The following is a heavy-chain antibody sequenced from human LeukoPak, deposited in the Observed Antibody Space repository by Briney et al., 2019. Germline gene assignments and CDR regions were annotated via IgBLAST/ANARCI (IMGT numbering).Heavy chain of an antibody. CDR3: AKIKGSGWYGPYYFDY. Sequence: GGSLRLSCAASGFTFSSYGMHWVRQAPGKGLEWVAFIRYDGSNKYYADSVKGRFTISRDNSKNTLYLQMNSLRAEDTAVYYCAKIKGSGWYGPYYFDYWGQGTLVTVSS. CDR1: GFTFSSYG. J-gene: IGHJ4*02. D-gene: IGHD6-19*01. CDR2: IRYDGSNK. V-gene: IGHV3-30*02.